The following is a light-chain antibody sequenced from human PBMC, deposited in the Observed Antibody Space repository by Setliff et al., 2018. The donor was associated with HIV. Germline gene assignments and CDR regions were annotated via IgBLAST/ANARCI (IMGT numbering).Light chain of an antibody. V-gene: IGLV2-11*01. CDR3: CSYAGAYRAI. Sequence: QSALTQPRSASGSPGQSVSISCTGTNSDVGGYNYVSWYQQFPGKAPKLLVYDVSKRPSGVPDRFSGSKSDNTASLTISGLQAEDEADYYCCSYAGAYRAIFGGGTK. CDR2: DVS. J-gene: IGLJ2*01. CDR1: NSDVGGYNY.